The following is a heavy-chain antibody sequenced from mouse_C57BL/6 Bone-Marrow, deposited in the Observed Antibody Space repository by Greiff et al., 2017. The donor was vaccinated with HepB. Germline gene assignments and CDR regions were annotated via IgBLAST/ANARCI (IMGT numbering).Heavy chain of an antibody. CDR3: ARPFITTVVATSKFAY. CDR1: GFTFSSYT. V-gene: IGHV5-9*01. CDR2: ISGGGGNT. J-gene: IGHJ3*01. D-gene: IGHD1-1*01. Sequence: EVQRVESGGGLVKPGGSLKLSCAASGFTFSSYTMSWVRQTPEKRLEWVATISGGGGNTYYPDTVKGRFTISRDNAKNTLYLQMSSLRSEDTALYYCARPFITTVVATSKFAYWGQGTLVTVSA.